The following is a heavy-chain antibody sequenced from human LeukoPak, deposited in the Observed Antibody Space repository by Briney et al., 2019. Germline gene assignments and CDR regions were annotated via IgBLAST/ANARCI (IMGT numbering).Heavy chain of an antibody. CDR1: GFSFSSYA. J-gene: IGHJ3*02. Sequence: GGSLRLSCAASGFSFSSYAMSWVRQAPGKGLEWVSAISGSGGSTYYADSVKGRFTISRDNSKNTLYLQINSLRAEDTAVYYCAKGRPHRGWASSWAHRKTGAFDIWGQGTMVTVSS. CDR3: AKGRPHRGWASSWAHRKTGAFDI. D-gene: IGHD6-13*01. V-gene: IGHV3-23*01. CDR2: ISGSGGST.